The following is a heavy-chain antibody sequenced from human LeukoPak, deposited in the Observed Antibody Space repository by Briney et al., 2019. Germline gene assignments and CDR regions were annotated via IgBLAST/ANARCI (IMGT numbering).Heavy chain of an antibody. CDR2: ISSDGSNK. Sequence: GGSLRLSCEGSGFTFSHYAMHWVRQAPGKGLEWVAVISSDGSNKYYADSVKGRFTISRDNSKNTLYLQTNSLRAGDTAVYYCARGGSSSSYYYYYGVDVWGQGTTVTVSS. V-gene: IGHV3-30-3*01. D-gene: IGHD6-6*01. CDR1: GFTFSHYA. J-gene: IGHJ6*02. CDR3: ARGGSSSSYYYYYGVDV.